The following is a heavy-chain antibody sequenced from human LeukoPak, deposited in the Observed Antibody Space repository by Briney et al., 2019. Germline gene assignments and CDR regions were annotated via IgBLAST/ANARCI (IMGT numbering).Heavy chain of an antibody. D-gene: IGHD2-2*01. J-gene: IGHJ4*02. CDR2: IHHSGST. CDR1: GGSFSGYY. Sequence: SETLSLTCAVYGGSFSGYYWSWIRQPPGKGLEWIGEIHHSGSTNYNPSLKSRVTISVDTSKNQFSLKLSSVTAADTAVYYCARGPDIVVVPAAKAAGGLDYWGQGTLVTVSS. V-gene: IGHV4-34*01. CDR3: ARGPDIVVVPAAKAAGGLDY.